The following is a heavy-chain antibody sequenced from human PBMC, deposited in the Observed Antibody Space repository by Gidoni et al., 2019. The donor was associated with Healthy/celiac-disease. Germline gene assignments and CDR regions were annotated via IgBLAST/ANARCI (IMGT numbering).Heavy chain of an antibody. CDR1: GLSPSTSGVG. CDR2: MYWNDDK. D-gene: IGHD1-1*01. J-gene: IGHJ6*03. Sequence: QTTLKESGPTLVKHTQTLTLPCPFSGLSPSTSGVGVGWIRQPPGKALEWLALMYWNDDKRYSPSLKSRLTITKDTSKNQVVLTMTNMDPVDTATYYCAHSGANWNDRYYYYYMDVWGKGTTVTVSS. V-gene: IGHV2-5*01. CDR3: AHSGANWNDRYYYYYMDV.